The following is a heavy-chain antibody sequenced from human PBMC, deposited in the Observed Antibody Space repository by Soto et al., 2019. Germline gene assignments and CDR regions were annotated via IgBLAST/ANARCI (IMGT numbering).Heavy chain of an antibody. Sequence: QVQLQQWGAGLLKPSETLSLTCAVYGGSFSGYYWSWIRQPPGKGLEWIGEINHSGSTNYNPSLKSRVTISVDTSKNQFSLKLSSVTAADTAVYYCARGAKYSSSPITMVRGVRRMVYYGMDVWGQGTTVTVSS. J-gene: IGHJ6*02. V-gene: IGHV4-34*01. CDR1: GGSFSGYY. CDR2: INHSGST. CDR3: ARGAKYSSSPITMVRGVRRMVYYGMDV. D-gene: IGHD3-10*01.